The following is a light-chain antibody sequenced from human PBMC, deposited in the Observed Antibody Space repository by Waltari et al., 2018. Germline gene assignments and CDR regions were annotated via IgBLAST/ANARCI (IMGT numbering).Light chain of an antibody. CDR3: QHYYSTPWT. V-gene: IGKV1-NL1*01. CDR1: QGITND. J-gene: IGKJ1*01. CDR2: EAS. Sequence: DIQMTQSPSSLSASVGDRVTITCRASQGITNDLAWYQQKPGETPKLLIYEASSLESGISSRFSGSGSGTDFTLTISSLQSEDFATYYCQHYYSTPWTFGQGTKVEIK.